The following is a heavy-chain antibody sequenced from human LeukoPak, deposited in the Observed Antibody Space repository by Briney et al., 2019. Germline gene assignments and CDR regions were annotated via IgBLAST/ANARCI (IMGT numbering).Heavy chain of an antibody. CDR1: GGSISSGGYY. CDR3: ARGEADY. J-gene: IGHJ4*02. D-gene: IGHD1-26*01. CDR2: INHSGST. V-gene: IGHV4-39*07. Sequence: PSETLSLTCTVSGGSISSGGYYWSWIRQPPGKGLEWIGEINHSGSTNYNPSLKGRVTISVDTSKNQFSLKLSSVTAADTAVYYCARGEADYWGQGTLVTVSS.